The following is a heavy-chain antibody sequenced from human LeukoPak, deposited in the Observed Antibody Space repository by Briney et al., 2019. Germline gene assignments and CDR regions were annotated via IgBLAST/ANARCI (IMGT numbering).Heavy chain of an antibody. CDR2: IFYNGRA. D-gene: IGHD1-26*01. J-gene: IGHJ4*02. V-gene: IGHV4-59*08. CDR1: RGSISPDH. CDR3: ARLVDGIYTRLDS. Sequence: PSETLSLTCTVSRGSISPDHWAWLRQPPGKGLEWIGYIFYNGRARYNPSLESRVTLTVDMSKNQVSLKLRSVTAADTAIYYCARLVDGIYTRLDSWGQGTLVTVSS.